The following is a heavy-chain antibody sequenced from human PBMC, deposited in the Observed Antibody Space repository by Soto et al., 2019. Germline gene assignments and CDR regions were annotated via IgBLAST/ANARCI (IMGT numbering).Heavy chain of an antibody. CDR1: GFTFSSYS. CDR2: ISSSSSYI. CDR3: ARDPPHTFDP. Sequence: PAGSLRLSCAASGFTFSSYSMNWVRQAPGKGLEWVSSISSSSSYIYYADSVKGRFTISRDNAKNSLYLQMNSLRAEDTAVYYCARDPPHTFDPWGQGTLVTVSS. J-gene: IGHJ5*02. V-gene: IGHV3-21*01.